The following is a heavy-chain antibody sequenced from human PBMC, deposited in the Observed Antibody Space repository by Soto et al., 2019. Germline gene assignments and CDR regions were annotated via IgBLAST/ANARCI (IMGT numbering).Heavy chain of an antibody. CDR2: IKSKTDGETT. D-gene: IGHD5-12*01. CDR1: GFTFSNTW. CDR3: STDRRGAYDPQFDY. V-gene: IGHV3-15*01. Sequence: PGGSLRLSCAASGFTFSNTWMSWVRQAPGKGLEWVARIKSKTDGETTDYAAPVRGRFTISRDDSETTLYLQMNSLKTEDTAVYYCSTDRRGAYDPQFDYWVQGT. J-gene: IGHJ4*02.